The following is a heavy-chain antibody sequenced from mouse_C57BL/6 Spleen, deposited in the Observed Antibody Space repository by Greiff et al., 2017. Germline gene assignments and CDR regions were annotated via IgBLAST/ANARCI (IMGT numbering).Heavy chain of an antibody. CDR1: GFTFSDYG. D-gene: IGHD2-2*01. V-gene: IGHV5-17*01. Sequence: EVNLVESGGGLVKPGGSLKLSCAASGFTFSDYGMHWVRQAPEKGLEWVAYISSGSSTIYYADTVKGRFTISRDNAKNTLFLQMTSLRSEDTAMYYCARGVTTGRNYAMDYWGQGTSVTVSS. CDR3: ARGVTTGRNYAMDY. CDR2: ISSGSSTI. J-gene: IGHJ4*01.